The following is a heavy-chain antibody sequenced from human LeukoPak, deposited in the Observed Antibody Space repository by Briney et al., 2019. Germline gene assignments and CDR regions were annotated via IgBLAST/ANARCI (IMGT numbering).Heavy chain of an antibody. CDR2: IYYSGST. CDR3: ARGPFFGVVIL. CDR1: GGSISSSSYY. Sequence: SETLSLTCTVSGGSISSSSYYWGWIRQPPGKGLEWIGSIYYSGSTYYNPSLKSRVTISVDTSKNQFSLKLSSVTAADTAVYYCARGPFFGVVILWGQGTLVTVSS. D-gene: IGHD3-3*01. V-gene: IGHV4-39*07. J-gene: IGHJ4*02.